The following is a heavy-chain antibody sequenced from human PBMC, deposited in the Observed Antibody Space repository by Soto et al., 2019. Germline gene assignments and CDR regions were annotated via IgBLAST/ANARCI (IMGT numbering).Heavy chain of an antibody. Sequence: ASVKVSCKASGYTFTSYYMHWVRQAPGRGLEWMGIINPSGGSTSYAQKFQGRVTMTRDTSTSTVYMELSSLRSEDTAVYYCARLTLSRYFDYWGQGTLVTVSS. D-gene: IGHD3-9*01. J-gene: IGHJ4*02. V-gene: IGHV1-46*01. CDR2: INPSGGST. CDR3: ARLTLSRYFDY. CDR1: GYTFTSYY.